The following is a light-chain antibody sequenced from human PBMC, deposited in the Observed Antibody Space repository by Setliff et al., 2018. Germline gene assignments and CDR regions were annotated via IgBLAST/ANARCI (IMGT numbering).Light chain of an antibody. Sequence: QSALTQPPSASGSPGQSVTISRTGTGGLVGGYNYVSWYQQHPGKAPRLIIYEVTKRPSGVPDRFSGSNSGNTASLTVSGLQAEDEADYYCTFYSGSNNFFFGSGTKV. CDR3: TFYSGSNNFF. J-gene: IGLJ1*01. CDR2: EVT. V-gene: IGLV2-8*01. CDR1: GGLVGGYNY.